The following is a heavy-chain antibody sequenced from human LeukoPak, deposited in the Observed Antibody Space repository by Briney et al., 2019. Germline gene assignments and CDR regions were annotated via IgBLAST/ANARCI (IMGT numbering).Heavy chain of an antibody. V-gene: IGHV4-59*01. J-gene: IGHJ5*02. CDR1: GGSISSYY. CDR2: IYYSGST. D-gene: IGHD6-6*01. CDR3: ARSIAAHNNWFDP. Sequence: SETLSLTCTVSGGSISSYYWSWIRRPPGKGLEWIGYIYYSGSTNYNPSLKSRVTISVDTSKNQFSLKLSSVTAADTAVYYCARSIAAHNNWFDPWGQGTLVTVSS.